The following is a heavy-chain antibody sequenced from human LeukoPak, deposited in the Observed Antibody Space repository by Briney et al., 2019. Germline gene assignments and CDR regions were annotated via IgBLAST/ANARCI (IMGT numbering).Heavy chain of an antibody. D-gene: IGHD2-2*01. V-gene: IGHV3-30*03. J-gene: IGHJ3*02. CDR1: GFTFSSYG. Sequence: GGSLRLSCAASGFTFSSYGMHWVRQAPGKGLEWVAVISYDGSNKYYADSVKGRFTISRDNSKNTLYLQMNSLRAEDTAVYYCATTWDQLLLVAFDIWGQGTMVTVSS. CDR3: ATTWDQLLLVAFDI. CDR2: ISYDGSNK.